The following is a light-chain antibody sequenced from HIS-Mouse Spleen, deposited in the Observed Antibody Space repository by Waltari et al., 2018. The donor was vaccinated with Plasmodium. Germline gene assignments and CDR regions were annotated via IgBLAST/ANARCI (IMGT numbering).Light chain of an antibody. CDR2: DAS. CDR1: QDISNY. CDR3: QQYDNLPPAFT. J-gene: IGKJ3*01. V-gene: IGKV1-33*01. Sequence: DIQMTPSPSSLSASVGDRVTITCQASQDISNYLNWYQQKPGKAPKRLIYDASNWETGVPARFSGSGSGTDCTCTISSLQPEDIATYDCQQYDNLPPAFTCGPGTKVDIK.